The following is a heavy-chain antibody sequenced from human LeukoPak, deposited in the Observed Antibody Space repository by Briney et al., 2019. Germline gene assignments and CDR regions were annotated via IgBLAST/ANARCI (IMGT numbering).Heavy chain of an antibody. D-gene: IGHD6-19*01. V-gene: IGHV1-18*01. Sequence: ASVKVSCKASGYTFTSYGISWVGQAPGQGREWKGWISAYNGNTNYAQKLQGRVTMTTHTSTSTAYMELRSLRSDDTAVYYCARDLKFSGWAEDYWGQGTLVTVSS. CDR1: GYTFTSYG. J-gene: IGHJ4*02. CDR3: ARDLKFSGWAEDY. CDR2: ISAYNGNT.